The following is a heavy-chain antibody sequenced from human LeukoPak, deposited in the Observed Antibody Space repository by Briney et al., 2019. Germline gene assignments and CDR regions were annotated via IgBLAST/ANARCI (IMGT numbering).Heavy chain of an antibody. CDR3: ARDRNSGSSLDI. Sequence: AAVKVSCKASGYTFTGYYIHWVRQAPGQGLEWMGWIYPYSGDTNYAQNFQGRVTMTRDTSISTAYMELSSLKSDDTAVYYCARDRNSGSSLDIWGQGTMLTVSS. V-gene: IGHV1-2*02. D-gene: IGHD6-6*01. CDR1: GYTFTGYY. J-gene: IGHJ3*02. CDR2: IYPYSGDT.